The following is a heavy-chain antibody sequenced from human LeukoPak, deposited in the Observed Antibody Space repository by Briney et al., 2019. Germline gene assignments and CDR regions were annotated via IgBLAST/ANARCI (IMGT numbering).Heavy chain of an antibody. CDR2: ISYDGSNK. V-gene: IGHV3-30*18. CDR1: GFTFSSYG. D-gene: IGHD3-10*01. Sequence: PGGSLRLSCAASGFTFSSYGMHWVRQAPGKGLEWVAVISYDGSNKYYADSVKGRFTISRDDSKNTLNLQMNSLRAEDTAVYYCAKDRVQWFGESNHFDYWGQGTLVTVSA. CDR3: AKDRVQWFGESNHFDY. J-gene: IGHJ4*02.